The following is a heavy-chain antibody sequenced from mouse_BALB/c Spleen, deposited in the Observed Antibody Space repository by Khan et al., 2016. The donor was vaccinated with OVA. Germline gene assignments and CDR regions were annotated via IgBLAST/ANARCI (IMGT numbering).Heavy chain of an antibody. CDR2: ICPGNENA. Sequence: VQLVESGAELVRPGSSVKISCKASGYTFSNSWMNWVKQRPGQGLEWIGQICPGNENADYNGKFKGKATLTADKSSRTAYMQLTSLTSEDSAVYCCARYCGSLFAYWGQGTLVTVSA. D-gene: IGHD1-1*01. CDR3: ARYCGSLFAY. V-gene: IGHV1-80*01. J-gene: IGHJ3*01. CDR1: GYTFSNSW.